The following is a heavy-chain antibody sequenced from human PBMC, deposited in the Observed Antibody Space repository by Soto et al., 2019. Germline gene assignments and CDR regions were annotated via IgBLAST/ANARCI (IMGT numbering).Heavy chain of an antibody. CDR3: AKVTHRGPIAVAGPLGS. V-gene: IGHV1-46*01. CDR2: FNPSGLST. CDR1: GSITNHH. D-gene: IGHD6-19*01. Sequence: QVHLVQSGAEVTKPGASVNVSCQASGSITNHHMHWVRQAPGQGLEWMGIFNPSGLSTTYAQKFQGRVTITRDTSTSPVYMELSSLTSEDTAVYFCAKVTHRGPIAVAGPLGSWGQGTLVIVSS. J-gene: IGHJ4*02.